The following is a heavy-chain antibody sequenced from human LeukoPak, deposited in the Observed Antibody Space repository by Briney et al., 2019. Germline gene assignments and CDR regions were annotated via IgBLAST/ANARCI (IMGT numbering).Heavy chain of an antibody. CDR3: ATIAVAGHFDY. CDR1: GGSISSGSYY. V-gene: IGHV4-61*02. D-gene: IGHD6-19*01. CDR2: IYTSGST. Sequence: SQTLSLTCTVSGGSISSGSYYWNWIRQPAGRGLEWIGRIYTSGSTNYNPSLKSRVTISLDTSKNQFSLKLSSVTAADTAVYYCATIAVAGHFDYWGQGTLVTVSS. J-gene: IGHJ4*02.